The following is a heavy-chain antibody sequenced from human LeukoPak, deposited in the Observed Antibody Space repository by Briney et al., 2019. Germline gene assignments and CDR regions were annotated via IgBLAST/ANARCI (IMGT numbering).Heavy chain of an antibody. CDR2: VSNDESTI. CDR1: GFSFRSYW. V-gene: IGHV3-74*01. Sequence: GGSLRLSCAASGFSFRSYWMHWVRQAPGKGPVWVSLVSNDESTIIYADSVKGRFTISRDNAKNTLYLQMSSLRAEDTAVYYCARDVGTWGQGTLVTVSS. D-gene: IGHD7-27*01. J-gene: IGHJ5*02. CDR3: ARDVGT.